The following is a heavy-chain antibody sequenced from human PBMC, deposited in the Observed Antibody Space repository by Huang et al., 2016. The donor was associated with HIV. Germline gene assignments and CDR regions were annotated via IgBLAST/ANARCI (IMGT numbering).Heavy chain of an antibody. Sequence: QVQLVQSGAEVKKPGASVKVSCQASGYTFTGYYMHWVRQSPGQGLEWMGWINPNRGGTNYAQKLQGRVTMTRDTSISTAYMELSRLRSDDTAVYYCARTVDYYDSSGKDWYFDLWGRGTLVTVSS. V-gene: IGHV1-2*02. CDR2: INPNRGGT. J-gene: IGHJ2*01. CDR3: ARTVDYYDSSGKDWYFDL. D-gene: IGHD3-22*01. CDR1: GYTFTGYY.